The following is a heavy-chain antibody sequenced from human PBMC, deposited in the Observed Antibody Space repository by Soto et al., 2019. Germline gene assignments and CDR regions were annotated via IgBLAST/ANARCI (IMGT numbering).Heavy chain of an antibody. Sequence: GSLRLSCVGSGFDFEDYTMHWVRQPPGKGLECVSRISYDGDDTYYADSVRGRFTMSRDNSKNSLFLLMNNLTPEDTAVYYCAKDAASYFDHWGQGTLVTVSS. V-gene: IGHV3-43*01. CDR3: AKDAASYFDH. CDR2: ISYDGDDT. D-gene: IGHD6-25*01. CDR1: GFDFEDYT. J-gene: IGHJ4*02.